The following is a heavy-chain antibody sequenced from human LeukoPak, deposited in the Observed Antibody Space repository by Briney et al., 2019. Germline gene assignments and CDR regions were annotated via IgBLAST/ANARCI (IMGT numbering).Heavy chain of an antibody. V-gene: IGHV3-48*01. D-gene: IGHD3-3*01. CDR1: GFTFSSYS. CDR3: ARDSEYYDFWSGYYTPYYYGMDV. Sequence: GGSLRLSCAASGFTFSSYSMNWVRQAPGKGLEWVSYISSSSSTIYYADSVKGRFTISRDNAKNSLYLQMDSLRAEDTAVYYCARDSEYYDFWSGYYTPYYYGMDVWGQGTTVTVSS. CDR2: ISSSSSTI. J-gene: IGHJ6*02.